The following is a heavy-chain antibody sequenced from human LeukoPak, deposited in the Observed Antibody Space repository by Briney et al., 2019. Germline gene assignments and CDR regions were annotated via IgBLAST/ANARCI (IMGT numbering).Heavy chain of an antibody. V-gene: IGHV4-31*03. J-gene: IGHJ4*02. CDR2: IYYSGST. Sequence: SETLSLTCTVSGGSISSGGYYWSWIRQHPGKGLEWIGYIYYSGSTYYNPSLKSRVTISVDTSKNQFSLKLSSVTAADTAVCYCARAEGSGYYTGYWGQGTLVTVSS. CDR1: GGSISSGGYY. D-gene: IGHD3-22*01. CDR3: ARAEGSGYYTGY.